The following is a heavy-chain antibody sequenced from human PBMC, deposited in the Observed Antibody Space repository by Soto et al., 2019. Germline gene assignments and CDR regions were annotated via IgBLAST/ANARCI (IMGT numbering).Heavy chain of an antibody. CDR1: GFTFSSCA. D-gene: IGHD1-26*01. J-gene: IGHJ4*02. Sequence: GGSLRLSCAASGFTFSSCAMGWVRQAPGKGLEWVSSISSSSSYIYYADSVKGRFTISRDNAKNSLYLQMNSLRAEDTAVYYCARVSSGSYADWGQGTLVTVSS. V-gene: IGHV3-21*04. CDR3: ARVSSGSYAD. CDR2: ISSSSSYI.